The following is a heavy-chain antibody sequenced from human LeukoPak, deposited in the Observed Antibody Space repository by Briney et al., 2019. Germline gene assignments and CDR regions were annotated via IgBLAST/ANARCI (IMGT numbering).Heavy chain of an antibody. CDR1: GGTFSSYA. CDR2: IIPIFGTA. Sequence: SVKVSCKASGGTFSSYAISWVRQAPGQGLEWMGGIIPIFGTANYAQKFQGRVTITADESTSTAYMELSSLRSEDTAVYYCASGYATYYYGSGSYSKFDYWGQGTLVTVSS. V-gene: IGHV1-69*13. CDR3: ASGYATYYYGSGSYSKFDY. D-gene: IGHD3-10*01. J-gene: IGHJ4*02.